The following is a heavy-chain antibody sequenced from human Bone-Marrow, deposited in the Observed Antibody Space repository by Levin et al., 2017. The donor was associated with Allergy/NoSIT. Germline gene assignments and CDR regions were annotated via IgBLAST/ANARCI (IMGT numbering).Heavy chain of an antibody. D-gene: IGHD3-10*01. J-gene: IGHJ6*03. Sequence: GGSLRLSCAASGFTFSSYGMHWVRQAPGKGLEWVAVIWYDGSNKYYADSVKGRFTISRDNSKNTLYLQMNSLRAEDTAVYYCARRLRWVVQGVKANHYYYYMDVWGKGTTVTVSS. CDR1: GFTFSSYG. CDR3: ARRLRWVVQGVKANHYYYYMDV. V-gene: IGHV3-33*01. CDR2: IWYDGSNK.